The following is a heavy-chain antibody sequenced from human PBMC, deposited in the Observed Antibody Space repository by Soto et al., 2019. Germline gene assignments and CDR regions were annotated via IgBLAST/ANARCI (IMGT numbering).Heavy chain of an antibody. D-gene: IGHD2-15*01. Sequence: EVPLLESGGGLVQPGGSLRLSWAASRFTVSNFVMRWVRQTPGKGLEWVSTITETGGDTYYTDSVKGRFTGSRDNSKNTLYLQMTSLRANEPALYRFTKASSDRLHMGVWGRGTTVTFPS. CDR3: TKASSDRLHMGV. CDR1: RFTVSNFV. J-gene: IGHJ6*03. V-gene: IGHV3-23*01. CDR2: ITETGGDT.